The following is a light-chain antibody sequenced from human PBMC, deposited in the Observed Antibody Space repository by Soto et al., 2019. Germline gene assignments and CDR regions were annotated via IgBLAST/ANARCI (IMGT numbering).Light chain of an antibody. CDR3: QSYDSSLTVV. Sequence: LTQPPSVSGAPGQRVTISCTGSSSNIGAGYDVHWYQQFPGTTPKFLIYGNTNRPSGVPDRFSASKSGTSASLDITGLQAEDEAEYFCQSYDSSLTVVFGGGTKLTVL. CDR2: GNT. V-gene: IGLV1-40*01. J-gene: IGLJ2*01. CDR1: SSNIGAGYD.